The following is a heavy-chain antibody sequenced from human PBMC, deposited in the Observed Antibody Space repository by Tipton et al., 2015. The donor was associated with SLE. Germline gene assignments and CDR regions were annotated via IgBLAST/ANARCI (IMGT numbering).Heavy chain of an antibody. Sequence: QLVQSGAEVKKPGSSVKVSCKASGGTFSSYTISWVRQAPGQGLEWMGRIIPILGIANYAQKFQGRVTITADKSTSTAYMELSSLRAEDTTVYYCGRADYYDSRNYRREEYWGQGTLVTVSS. CDR2: IIPILGIA. V-gene: IGHV1-69*09. D-gene: IGHD3-22*01. CDR3: GRADYYDSRNYRREEY. J-gene: IGHJ4*02. CDR1: GGTFSSYT.